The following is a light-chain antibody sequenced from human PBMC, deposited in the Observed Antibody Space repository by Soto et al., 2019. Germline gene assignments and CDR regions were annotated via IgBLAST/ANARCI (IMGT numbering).Light chain of an antibody. J-gene: IGKJ1*01. V-gene: IGKV1-27*01. Sequence: DIQMTQSPSSLSSSVGDIVTITCRSSQGISNYLAWYQQKPGKVPKLLIYASSTLQSGVPSRFSGSGSGTDFTLTISSLQPEDVATYYCQQSYSTLWTFGQGTKVDIK. CDR2: ASS. CDR3: QQSYSTLWT. CDR1: QGISNY.